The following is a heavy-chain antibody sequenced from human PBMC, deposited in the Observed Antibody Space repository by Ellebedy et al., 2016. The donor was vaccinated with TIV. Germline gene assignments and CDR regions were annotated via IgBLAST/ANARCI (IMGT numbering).Heavy chain of an antibody. D-gene: IGHD6-13*01. Sequence: AASVKVSCKASGYTFTSYGISWVRQAPGQGLEWMGWISDYNGNTNYAQKLQGRVTMTTDTSTSTAYMELRSLRSDDTAVYYCARDSGLIATAVGTDYWGQGTLVTVSS. V-gene: IGHV1-18*04. J-gene: IGHJ4*02. CDR1: GYTFTSYG. CDR2: ISDYNGNT. CDR3: ARDSGLIATAVGTDY.